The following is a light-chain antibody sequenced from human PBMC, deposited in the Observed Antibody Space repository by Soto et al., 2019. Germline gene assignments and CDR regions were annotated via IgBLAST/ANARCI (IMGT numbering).Light chain of an antibody. CDR3: MQALQTPSL. CDR2: LGS. J-gene: IGKJ3*01. V-gene: IGKV2-28*01. CDR1: LSLLHSNGYNY. Sequence: IVMTQSPLSLPVTPGEPASISCRSSLSLLHSNGYNYLDWYLQKPGQSPQLLMYLGSYRASGVPDRFTGSGSGRDFRLKISSVEAEDVGVDYCMQALQTPSLFGPGTKVDI.